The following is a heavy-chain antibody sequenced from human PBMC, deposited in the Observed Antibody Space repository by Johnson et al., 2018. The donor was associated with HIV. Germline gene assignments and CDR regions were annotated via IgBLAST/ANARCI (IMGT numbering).Heavy chain of an antibody. D-gene: IGHD1-26*01. CDR1: GFAFRTYW. Sequence: VQLVESGGGLVQPGGSLRLSCAASGFAFRTYWMVWVRQVPGKRPVWVARIYNDGSRTTYADSVRGRFTISRDNAKNTLYLQMNSLRAEDTAVYYCARDPAPIVGATYAFDIWGQGTKVTVSS. J-gene: IGHJ3*02. V-gene: IGHV3-74*03. CDR3: ARDPAPIVGATYAFDI. CDR2: IYNDGSRT.